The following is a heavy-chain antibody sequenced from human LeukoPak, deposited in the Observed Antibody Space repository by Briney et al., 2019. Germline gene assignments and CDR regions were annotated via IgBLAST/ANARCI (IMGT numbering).Heavy chain of an antibody. CDR1: GGSISSSSYY. J-gene: IGHJ4*02. CDR2: IYYGGST. Sequence: SETLSLTCTVSGGSISSSSYYWGWIRQPPGKGLEWIGSIYYGGSTYYNPSLQSRVTISVDTSKNQFSLKLSSVTAADTAVYYCARRTIYYGDHDYWGQGTLVTVSS. V-gene: IGHV4-39*01. CDR3: ARRTIYYGDHDY. D-gene: IGHD4-17*01.